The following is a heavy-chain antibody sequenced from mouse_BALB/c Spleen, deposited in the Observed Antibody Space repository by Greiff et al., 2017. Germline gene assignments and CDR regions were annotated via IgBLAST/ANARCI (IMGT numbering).Heavy chain of an antibody. J-gene: IGHJ2*01. D-gene: IGHD1-1*02. Sequence: QVQLQQSGPELVKPGASVKMSCKASGYTFTSYYIHWVKQRPGQGLEWIGWIYPGDGSTKYNEKFKGKTTLTADKSSSTAYMLLSSLTSEDSAIYFCARDYAVDYWGQGTTLTVSS. CDR3: ARDYAVDY. CDR2: IYPGDGST. V-gene: IGHV1S56*01. CDR1: GYTFTSYY.